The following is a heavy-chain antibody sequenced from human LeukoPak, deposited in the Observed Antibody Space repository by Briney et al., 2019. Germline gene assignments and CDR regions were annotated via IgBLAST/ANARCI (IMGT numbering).Heavy chain of an antibody. CDR1: GFTFSSYA. CDR2: ISYDRGNI. Sequence: PGGSLRLSCAASGFTFSSYAMTWVRQASGKGLEWVSAISYDRGNIYYADSVKGRFTISRDNSKNIVYLQMNSLRAEDTAVYYCAKDGLARGANWFDPWGQGTLVTVSS. V-gene: IGHV3-23*01. D-gene: IGHD3-10*01. J-gene: IGHJ5*02. CDR3: AKDGLARGANWFDP.